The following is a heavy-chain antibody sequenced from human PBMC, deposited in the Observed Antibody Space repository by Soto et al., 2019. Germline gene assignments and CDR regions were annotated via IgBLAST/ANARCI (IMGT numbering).Heavy chain of an antibody. J-gene: IGHJ4*02. CDR3: AKDKPGTTPFDC. Sequence: GGSLRLSCAASGFTISRNAMYWVRQAPGKGLEWVSGISERGDTTHYADSVKGRFTISRDTSKNTLYPQLNALRAGDTAVYYCAKDKPGTTPFDCWGQGTLVTVSS. V-gene: IGHV3-23*01. CDR1: GFTISRNA. CDR2: ISERGDTT. D-gene: IGHD1-1*01.